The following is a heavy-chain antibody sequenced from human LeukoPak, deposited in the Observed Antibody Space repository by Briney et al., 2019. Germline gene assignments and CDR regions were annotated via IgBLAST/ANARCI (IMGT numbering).Heavy chain of an antibody. V-gene: IGHV3-30-3*01. CDR2: ISYDGSNK. J-gene: IGHJ6*02. CDR1: GFTFSSYA. Sequence: PGGSLRLSCAASGFTFSSYAMHWVRQAPGKGLEWVAVISYDGSNKYYTDSVKGRFTISRDNSKNTLYLQMNSLRAEDTAVYYCASPGPSTDYYYGMDVWGQGTTVTVSS. D-gene: IGHD5/OR15-5a*01. CDR3: ASPGPSTDYYYGMDV.